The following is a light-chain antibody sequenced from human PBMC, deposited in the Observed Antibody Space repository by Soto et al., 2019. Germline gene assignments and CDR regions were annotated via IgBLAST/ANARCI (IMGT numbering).Light chain of an antibody. Sequence: ALTQPPSVSVSPGQTARITCSGDALPKQYAYWYQQKPGQAPVLVIYKDNERPSGIPERFSGSSSGTTVTLTISGVQAEDEADYYCQSADSSGTYVGVGGGTK. V-gene: IGLV3-25*02. CDR3: QSADSSGTYVG. CDR1: ALPKQY. J-gene: IGLJ2*01. CDR2: KDN.